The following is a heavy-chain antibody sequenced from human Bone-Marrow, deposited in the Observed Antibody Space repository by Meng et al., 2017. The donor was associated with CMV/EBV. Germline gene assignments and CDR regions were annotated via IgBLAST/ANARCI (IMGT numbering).Heavy chain of an antibody. D-gene: IGHD3-22*01. J-gene: IGHJ4*02. CDR1: GYTFTGYY. V-gene: IGHV1-2*02. CDR2: INPNSGGT. Sequence: ASVKVSCKASGYTFTGYYMHWVRQAPGQGLEWMGWINPNSGGTNYAQKFQGRVTMTRDTSISTAYMELSRLRSDDTAVYYCARVEIWYDSSGYYLSYWGQGPLVPVPS. CDR3: ARVEIWYDSSGYYLSY.